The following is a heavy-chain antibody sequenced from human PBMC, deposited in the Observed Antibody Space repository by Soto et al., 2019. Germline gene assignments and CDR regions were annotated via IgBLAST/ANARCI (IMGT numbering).Heavy chain of an antibody. J-gene: IGHJ6*02. CDR2: IIPVFGTP. V-gene: IGHV1-69*12. CDR1: GGSLSNYG. CDR3: ARGDATKIVVTTYYAMDV. Sequence: QVQLVQSGAEVKKPGSSVKVSCKASGGSLSNYGMSWVRQAPGQGLEWMGAIIPVFGTPNYAQKFQDRFTITADESTTTVYMEVRSLPSEDTAVYYCARGDATKIVVTTYYAMDVWGQGTTVTVSS. D-gene: IGHD3-22*01.